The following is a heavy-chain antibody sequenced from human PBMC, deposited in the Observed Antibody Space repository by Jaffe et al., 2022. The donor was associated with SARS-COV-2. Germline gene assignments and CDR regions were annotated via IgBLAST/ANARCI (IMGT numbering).Heavy chain of an antibody. V-gene: IGHV3-30*18. CDR1: GFTFSSYG. CDR3: AKDPGVTTLGRGFDY. D-gene: IGHD4-17*01. J-gene: IGHJ4*02. CDR2: ISYDGSNK. Sequence: QVQLVESGGGVVQPGRSLRLSCAASGFTFSSYGMHWVRQAPGKGLEWVAVISYDGSNKYYADSVKGRFTISRDNSKNTLYLQMNSLRAEDTAVYYCAKDPGVTTLGRGFDYWGQGTLVTVSS.